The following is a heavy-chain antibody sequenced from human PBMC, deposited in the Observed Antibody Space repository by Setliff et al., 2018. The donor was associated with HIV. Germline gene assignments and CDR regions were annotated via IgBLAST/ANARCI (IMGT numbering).Heavy chain of an antibody. Sequence: LRLSCAASGFTFGTYAMSWVRQAPGKGLEWVSVISGSGTTTYYADSVKGRFTISRDNSKNTVYLQMNSLRAEDTAIYYCAKMVGGSRSSGSCYFDYWGQGTLVTVSS. CDR3: AKMVGGSRSSGSCYFDY. CDR2: ISGSGTTT. CDR1: GFTFGTYA. V-gene: IGHV3-23*01. D-gene: IGHD2-15*01. J-gene: IGHJ4*02.